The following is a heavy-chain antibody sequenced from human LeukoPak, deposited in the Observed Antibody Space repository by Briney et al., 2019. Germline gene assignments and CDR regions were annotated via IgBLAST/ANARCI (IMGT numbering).Heavy chain of an antibody. CDR1: GFTFSSYS. Sequence: GGSLRLSCAASGFTFSSYSMNWVRQAPGKGLEWVSYISSTSSTIYYADSVKGRFTISRDNAKNSLYLQMNSLRAEDTAVYYCARWAVAGKDSDNWFDPWGQGTLVTVSS. CDR3: ARWAVAGKDSDNWFDP. V-gene: IGHV3-48*04. J-gene: IGHJ5*02. D-gene: IGHD6-19*01. CDR2: ISSTSSTI.